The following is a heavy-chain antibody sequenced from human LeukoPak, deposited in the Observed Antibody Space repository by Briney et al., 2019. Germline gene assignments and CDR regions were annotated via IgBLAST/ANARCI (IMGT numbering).Heavy chain of an antibody. V-gene: IGHV3-30*02. CDR3: AKPPGGSGSYFTFDY. D-gene: IGHD3-10*01. Sequence: PGGSLRLSCAASGFTFSSYGMHWVRQAPGKGLEWAAFIRYDGSNKYYADSMKGRFTISRDNSKNTLYLQMNSLRAEDTAVYYCAKPPGGSGSYFTFDYWGQGTLVTVSS. CDR2: IRYDGSNK. CDR1: GFTFSSYG. J-gene: IGHJ4*02.